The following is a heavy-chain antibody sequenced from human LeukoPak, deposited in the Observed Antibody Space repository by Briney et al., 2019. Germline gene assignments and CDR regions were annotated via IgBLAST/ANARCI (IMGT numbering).Heavy chain of an antibody. Sequence: GGSLRLSCAASGLTFSSYGMHWVRQAPGKGLEWVAFIRNDGSNKYYADSVKGRFTISRDNSKNTLYLQMNSLRPEDPAVYYCAKGPNFDILTGWRKTHNAFDIWGQGTMVTVSS. D-gene: IGHD3-9*01. CDR3: AKGPNFDILTGWRKTHNAFDI. J-gene: IGHJ3*02. V-gene: IGHV3-30*02. CDR2: IRNDGSNK. CDR1: GLTFSSYG.